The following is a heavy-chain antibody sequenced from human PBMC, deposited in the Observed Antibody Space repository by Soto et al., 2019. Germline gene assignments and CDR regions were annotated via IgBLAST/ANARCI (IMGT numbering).Heavy chain of an antibody. V-gene: IGHV2-26*01. CDR3: VRRHLAVAVSPWFDP. D-gene: IGHD6-19*01. Sequence: QVTLKESGPVLVKPTETLTLRCTVSGLSITDSEMGVSWIRQPPGQPLEWLAHIDSSGEKSYRTFLKSRLAISKVTSKSQIVLTMTNMAPADTATYYCVRRHLAVAVSPWFDPWGQGIPVTVSS. CDR2: IDSSGEK. CDR1: GLSITDSEMG. J-gene: IGHJ5*02.